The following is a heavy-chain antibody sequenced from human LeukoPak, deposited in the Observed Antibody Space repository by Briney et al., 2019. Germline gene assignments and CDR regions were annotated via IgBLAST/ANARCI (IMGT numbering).Heavy chain of an antibody. J-gene: IGHJ4*02. V-gene: IGHV3-23*01. CDR3: AKDRMVHDY. D-gene: IGHD2-15*01. CDR1: GFSFSSHA. CDR2: ISDTGSKT. Sequence: GGSLRLSCAASGFSFSSHAMSWVRQAPGKGLEWVSAISDTGSKTYYADSVKGRFTVSRDNSKNTLYVQINSLTVEDTAVYYCAKDRMVHDYWSQGTLVTVSS.